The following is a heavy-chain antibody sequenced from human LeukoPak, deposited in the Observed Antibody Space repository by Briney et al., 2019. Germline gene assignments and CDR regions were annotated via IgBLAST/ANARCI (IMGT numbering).Heavy chain of an antibody. V-gene: IGHV4-4*09. Sequence: PSETLSLTSTVSGVSIYSYYWSWLRQPPGKGLEWIGYIYTSGTTNYNPSLKSRVTISVDTSKNQFSLKLSSVTAADTAVYYCARSHGDYFDYWGQGTLVTVSS. CDR3: ARSHGDYFDY. J-gene: IGHJ4*02. CDR2: IYTSGTT. CDR1: GVSIYSYY. D-gene: IGHD4-17*01.